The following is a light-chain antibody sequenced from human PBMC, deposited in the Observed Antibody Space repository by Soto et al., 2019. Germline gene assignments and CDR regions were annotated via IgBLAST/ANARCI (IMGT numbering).Light chain of an antibody. CDR2: EGT. CDR3: ASYGGRDDMI. Sequence: QSVLTQPASVSGSPGQSITIPCTGTSSDVGSYNLVSWFQQHPGKVPKLIIYEGTKRPSGVSDRFSGSKSGNTASLTVSGLQAEDEADYYCASYGGRDDMIFGGGTNVTVL. CDR1: SSDVGSYNL. V-gene: IGLV2-14*02. J-gene: IGLJ2*01.